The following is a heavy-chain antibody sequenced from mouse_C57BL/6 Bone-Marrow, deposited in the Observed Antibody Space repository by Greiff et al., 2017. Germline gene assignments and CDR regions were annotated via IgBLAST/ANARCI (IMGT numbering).Heavy chain of an antibody. D-gene: IGHD2-3*01. V-gene: IGHV1-55*01. CDR3: ARWVGIGNYDGYYHYYAMDH. CDR2: IYPGSGST. CDR1: GYTFTSYW. J-gene: IGHJ4*01. Sequence: QVQLKQPGAELVKPGASVKMSCKASGYTFTSYWITWVKQRPGQGLEWIGDIYPGSGSTNYNEKFKSKATLTVDTSSSTAYMQLSSLTSEDSAVYYCARWVGIGNYDGYYHYYAMDHWGQGTSVTVSS.